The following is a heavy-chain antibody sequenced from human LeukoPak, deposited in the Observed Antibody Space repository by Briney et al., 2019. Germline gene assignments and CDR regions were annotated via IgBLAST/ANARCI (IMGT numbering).Heavy chain of an antibody. D-gene: IGHD1-26*01. V-gene: IGHV3-48*02. CDR1: GFNFRAYS. CDR2: IISLSSTI. Sequence: GGSLRLSCAASGFNFRAYSMNWVRQAPGKGLEWVSYIISLSSTIYYADSVKGRFTVSRDNAENAMYLQMNSLRDEDTAIYYCAKGRYYYYFDDWGQGTLVTVSS. J-gene: IGHJ4*02. CDR3: AKGRYYYYFDD.